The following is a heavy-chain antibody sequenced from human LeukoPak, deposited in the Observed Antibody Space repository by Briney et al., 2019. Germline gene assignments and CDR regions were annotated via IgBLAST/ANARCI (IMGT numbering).Heavy chain of an antibody. V-gene: IGHV3-53*01. CDR2: IYSGGST. CDR1: GFTVSSNY. Sequence: GGSLRLSCAASGFTVSSNYMSWVRQAPGKGLERVSVIYSGGSTYYADSVKGRFTISRDNSKNTLFLQMNSLRAEDTAVYYCARDPGIAAAGIMYPPRDYYGMDVWGQGTTVTVSS. J-gene: IGHJ6*02. CDR3: ARDPGIAAAGIMYPPRDYYGMDV. D-gene: IGHD6-13*01.